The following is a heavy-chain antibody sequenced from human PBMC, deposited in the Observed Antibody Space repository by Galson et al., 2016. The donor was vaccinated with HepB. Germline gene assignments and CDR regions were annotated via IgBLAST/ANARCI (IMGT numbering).Heavy chain of an antibody. CDR2: VSTSGAG. CDR3: ARVYDTTGFQYPPYYFDY. D-gene: IGHD3-22*01. CDR1: GFTFSTYD. J-gene: IGHJ4*02. V-gene: IGHV3-13*01. Sequence: SLRLSCAASGFTFSTYDMHWVRQATGKGLEWVSGVSTSGAGYYAGSVKGRFTISRENAENSVYLQMNSLRAEDTAVYYCARVYDTTGFQYPPYYFDYWGPGTLVTVSS.